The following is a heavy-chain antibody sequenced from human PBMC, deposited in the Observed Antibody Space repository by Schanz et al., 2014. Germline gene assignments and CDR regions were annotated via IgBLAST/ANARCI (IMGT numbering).Heavy chain of an antibody. CDR1: GGTFSSYT. CDR2: INGYNGDT. CDR3: TRGGYSYALSAFDI. Sequence: QVQLVQSGAEVKKPGSSVKVSCTASGGTFSSYTISWIRQAPGQGLEWMGWINGYNGDTNYALKLQGRVTMTTDTSTGTAYMELRSLRSDDTALYYCTRGGYSYALSAFDIWGQGTMVTVSS. D-gene: IGHD5-18*01. V-gene: IGHV1-18*01. J-gene: IGHJ3*02.